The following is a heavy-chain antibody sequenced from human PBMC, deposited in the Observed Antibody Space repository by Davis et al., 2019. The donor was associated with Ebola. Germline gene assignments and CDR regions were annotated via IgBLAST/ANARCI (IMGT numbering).Heavy chain of an antibody. D-gene: IGHD3-22*01. J-gene: IGHJ6*02. V-gene: IGHV1-2*04. CDR2: VNPNSGGT. CDR1: GGTFSSYA. CDR3: AREVVTYNYYYYGMDV. Sequence: ASVKVSCKASGGTFSSYAISWVRQAPGQGLEWMVWVNPNSGGTNYAQKFQGWVTMTRDTSISTAYMDLSRLRSDDTAVYYCAREVVTYNYYYYGMDVWGQGTTVTVSS.